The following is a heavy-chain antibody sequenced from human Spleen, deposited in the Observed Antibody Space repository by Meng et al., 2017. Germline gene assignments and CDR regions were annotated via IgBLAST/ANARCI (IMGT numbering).Heavy chain of an antibody. V-gene: IGHV4-34*01. CDR3: ARGPTTMAHDFDY. Sequence: QLQLQQWGVGLLKPSEPLSLTCVVSGGSFSDYYWSWIRQPPGKGLEWIGEINHSGSTNYNPSLESRATISVDTSQNNLSLKLSSVTAADSAVYYCARGPTTMAHDFDYWGQGTLVTVSS. J-gene: IGHJ4*02. CDR2: INHSGST. D-gene: IGHD4-11*01. CDR1: GGSFSDYY.